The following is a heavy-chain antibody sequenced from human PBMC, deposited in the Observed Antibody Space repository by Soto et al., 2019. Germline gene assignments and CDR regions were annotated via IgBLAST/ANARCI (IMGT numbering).Heavy chain of an antibody. Sequence: EVQLLESGGGLVQPGGSLRLSCAASGFTFSVYAMSWVRQAPGKGLECVSGISGSGGSTSYADSVKGRFTISRDNSKNTLSLHRNSLRAEDTALYYCAKALYGGHAYWGPGTLVTVSS. J-gene: IGHJ4*02. CDR1: GFTFSVYA. V-gene: IGHV3-23*01. CDR2: ISGSGGST. D-gene: IGHD4-17*01. CDR3: AKALYGGHAY.